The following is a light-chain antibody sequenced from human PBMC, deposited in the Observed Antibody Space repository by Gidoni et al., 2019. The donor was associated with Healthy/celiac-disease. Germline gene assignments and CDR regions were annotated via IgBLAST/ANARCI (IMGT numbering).Light chain of an antibody. J-gene: IGKJ4*01. CDR3: QQYNNWLLT. Sequence: IVLTQSPATLSVSPGERATLSCRASQSVSSNLAWYQPKPGQAPRLLIYGATTRATGNPARFSGSGSGTEFTLTISSLQSEDFAVYYCQQYNNWLLTFXGXTKVEIK. V-gene: IGKV3-15*01. CDR2: GAT. CDR1: QSVSSN.